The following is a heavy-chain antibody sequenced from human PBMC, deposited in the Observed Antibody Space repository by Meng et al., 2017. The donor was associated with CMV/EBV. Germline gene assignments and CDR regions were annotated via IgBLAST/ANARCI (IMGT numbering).Heavy chain of an antibody. J-gene: IGHJ5*02. CDR1: TFTGYY. D-gene: IGHD3-3*01. CDR3: ARGGGTIFGVVTNNWFDP. Sequence: TFTGYYMHEVRQDPGQGLEWMGWINPIFGTANYAQKFQGRVTITTDESTSTAYMELSSLRSEDTAVYYCARGGGTIFGVVTNNWFDPWGQGTLVTVSS. V-gene: IGHV1-69*05. CDR2: INPIFGTA.